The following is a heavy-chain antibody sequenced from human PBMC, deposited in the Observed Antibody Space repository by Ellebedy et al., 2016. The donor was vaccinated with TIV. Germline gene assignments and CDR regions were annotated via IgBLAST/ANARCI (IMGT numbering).Heavy chain of an antibody. CDR2: IRDDSEK. D-gene: IGHD4-17*01. Sequence: GESLKISCVASGSSFSSYWMSWVRQAPGKGLGWVANIRDDSEKYYVDSVKGRFTISRDNSENSLYLQLHNLKADDTAVYFCARRGSYGDYAVHINNRFDRWGPGTLVTVSS. CDR1: GSSFSSYW. V-gene: IGHV3-7*01. J-gene: IGHJ5*02. CDR3: ARRGSYGDYAVHINNRFDR.